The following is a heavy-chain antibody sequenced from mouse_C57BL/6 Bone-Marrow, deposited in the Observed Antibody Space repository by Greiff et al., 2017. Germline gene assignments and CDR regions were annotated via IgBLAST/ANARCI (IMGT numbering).Heavy chain of an antibody. CDR1: GYAFSSSW. Sequence: QVQLQQSGPELVKPGASVKISCKASGYAFSSSWMNWVQQRPGKGLEWIGRIYPGDGDTNYNGKFKGKATLTADKSSSTAYMQLSSLTSEDSAVYFCARRGSSGYRVYFDYWGQGTTLTVSS. J-gene: IGHJ2*01. CDR3: ARRGSSGYRVYFDY. D-gene: IGHD3-2*02. CDR2: IYPGDGDT. V-gene: IGHV1-82*01.